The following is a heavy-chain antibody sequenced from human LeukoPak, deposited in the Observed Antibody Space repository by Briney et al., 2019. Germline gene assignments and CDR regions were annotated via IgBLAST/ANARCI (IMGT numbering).Heavy chain of an antibody. V-gene: IGHV4-34*01. CDR1: GGSFSGYY. Sequence: ETLSLTCAVYGGSFSGYYWSWIRQPPGKGLEWIGSIYYSGSTYYNPSLKSRVTISVDTSKNQFSLKLSSVTAADTAVYYCARDHSSGWYFDYWGQGTLVTVSS. J-gene: IGHJ4*02. CDR2: IYYSGST. CDR3: ARDHSSGWYFDY. D-gene: IGHD6-19*01.